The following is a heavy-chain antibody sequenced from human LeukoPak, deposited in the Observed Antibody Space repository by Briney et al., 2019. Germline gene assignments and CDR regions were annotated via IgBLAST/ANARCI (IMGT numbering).Heavy chain of an antibody. D-gene: IGHD6-13*01. J-gene: IGHJ5*02. CDR1: GYTVSSIY. Sequence: GGSLRLSCAVSGYTVSSIYMSWVRQAPGKGLEWVSFIYNDGNTYYADSMKGRFSISRDSSRNTLYLQMNSLRVEDTAVYYCAGDTHSSNWYDHWGQGTLVTVSS. CDR2: IYNDGNT. CDR3: AGDTHSSNWYDH. V-gene: IGHV3-53*01.